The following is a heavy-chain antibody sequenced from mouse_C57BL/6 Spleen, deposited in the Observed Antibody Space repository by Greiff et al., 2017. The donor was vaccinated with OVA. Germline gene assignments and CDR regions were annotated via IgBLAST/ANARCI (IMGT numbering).Heavy chain of an antibody. D-gene: IGHD1-1*01. J-gene: IGHJ4*01. V-gene: IGHV1-55*01. CDR3: TRHLSSLYARDY. Sequence: QVQLQQPGAELVKPGASVKMSCKASGYTFTSYWITWVKQRPGQGLEWIGDIYPGSGSTNYNQKFKGKAILTADKSSSTAYMELRSLTSEDSAVYYCTRHLSSLYARDYWGQGTSVTVSS. CDR1: GYTFTSYW. CDR2: IYPGSGST.